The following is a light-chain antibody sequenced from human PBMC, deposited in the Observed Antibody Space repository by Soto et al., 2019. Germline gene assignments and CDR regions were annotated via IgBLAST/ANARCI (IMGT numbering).Light chain of an antibody. CDR3: VSYTSSTTYV. CDR1: SSDVGGSNF. CDR2: DVA. J-gene: IGLJ1*01. Sequence: QSVLTQPASVSASPGQSITISCTGTSSDVGGSNFVSWYQQHPGKPPKLIIYDVANRPSGVSNRFSGSKSGSTASLIISRLQTEDEADYYCVSYTSSTTYVFGTGTKV. V-gene: IGLV2-14*03.